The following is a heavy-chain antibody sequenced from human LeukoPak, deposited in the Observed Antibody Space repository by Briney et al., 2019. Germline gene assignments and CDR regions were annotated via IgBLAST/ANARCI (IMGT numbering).Heavy chain of an antibody. D-gene: IGHD6-13*01. CDR1: GYTFTGYY. J-gene: IGHJ5*02. CDR2: INTNSGGT. V-gene: IGHV1-2*02. Sequence: GASVKVSCKASGYTFTGYYMHWVRQAPGQGLEWMGWINTNSGGTNYAQKFQGRVTMTRDTSISTAYMELSRLRSDDTAVYSCARVIGQQQLPNWFDPWGQGTLVTVSS. CDR3: ARVIGQQQLPNWFDP.